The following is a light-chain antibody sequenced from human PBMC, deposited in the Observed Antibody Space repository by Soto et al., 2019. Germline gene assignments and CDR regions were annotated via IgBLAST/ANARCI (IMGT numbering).Light chain of an antibody. J-gene: IGLJ2*01. Sequence: QSALTQPASVSGSPGQSITISCTGTSSDDGRYNLVSWYQQHPGKNPKLMIYAGRKLPSGVSYRFSGSRSGNTASLTISGLQDEDEADYYFCSNAGSSPVVFGGGTQLTVL. V-gene: IGLV2-23*01. CDR3: CSNAGSSPVV. CDR1: SSDDGRYNL. CDR2: AGR.